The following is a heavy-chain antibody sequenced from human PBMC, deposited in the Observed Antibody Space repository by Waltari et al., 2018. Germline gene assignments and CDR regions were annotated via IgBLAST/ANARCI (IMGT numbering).Heavy chain of an antibody. CDR2: IYHSGST. CDR3: ARGVYGDYAFEI. CDR1: GGSISSSNW. D-gene: IGHD4-17*01. Sequence: QVQLQESGPGLVKPSGTLSLTCAVSGGSISSSNWWSWVRQPPGKGLEWIGEIYHSGSTNYNSPLKSRITISGDKSKNQFSLKLSAVTAADTAGYYCARGVYGDYAFEIWGQGTMVTVSS. J-gene: IGHJ3*02. V-gene: IGHV4-4*02.